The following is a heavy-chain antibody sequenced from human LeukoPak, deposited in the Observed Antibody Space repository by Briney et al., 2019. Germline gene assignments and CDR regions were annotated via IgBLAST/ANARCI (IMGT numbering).Heavy chain of an antibody. CDR1: GGSFSGYY. V-gene: IGHV4-34*01. Sequence: SETLSLTCAVYGGSFSGYYWGWIRQPPGKGLEWIGEINHSGSTNYNPSLKSRVTISVDTSKNQFSLKLSSVTAADTAVYYCARQLFGGVIVSLGYWGQGTLVTVSS. D-gene: IGHD3-16*02. CDR3: ARQLFGGVIVSLGY. J-gene: IGHJ4*02. CDR2: INHSGST.